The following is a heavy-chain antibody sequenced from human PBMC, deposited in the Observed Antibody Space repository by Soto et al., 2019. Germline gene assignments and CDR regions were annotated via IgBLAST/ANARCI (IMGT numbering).Heavy chain of an antibody. CDR2: ISYDGSNK. Sequence: QVHLVESGGGVVQPGRSLRLSCATSGFTFSAYGMHWVRQAPGKGLEWVALISYDGSNKYYADSVKGRFTVSRDNSMDTLYLQLNSLRLEDTGVYYCAKRRYSSGWLAPGGIMDVWGQGTTVTVSS. V-gene: IGHV3-30*18. D-gene: IGHD6-19*01. J-gene: IGHJ6*02. CDR1: GFTFSAYG. CDR3: AKRRYSSGWLAPGGIMDV.